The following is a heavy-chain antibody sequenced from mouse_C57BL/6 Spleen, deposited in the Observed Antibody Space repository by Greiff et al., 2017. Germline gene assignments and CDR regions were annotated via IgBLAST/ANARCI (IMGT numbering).Heavy chain of an antibody. J-gene: IGHJ4*01. D-gene: IGHD2-5*01. Sequence: QVQLQQPGAELVRPGSSVKLSCKASGYTFTSYWMHWVKQRPIQGLEWIGNIDPSDSETHYNQKFKDKATLTVDKSSSTAYMQLSSLTSEDSAVYDCARGSYSNYDYYAMDYWGQGTSVTVSS. CDR3: ARGSYSNYDYYAMDY. CDR2: IDPSDSET. V-gene: IGHV1-52*01. CDR1: GYTFTSYW.